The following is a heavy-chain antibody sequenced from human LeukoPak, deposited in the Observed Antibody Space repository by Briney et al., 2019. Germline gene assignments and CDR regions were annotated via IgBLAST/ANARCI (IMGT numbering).Heavy chain of an antibody. Sequence: GGSLRLSCAASGFTFSSSSMNWVRQAPGKGLEWVANIKQDGSEKYYVDSVKGRFTISRDNAKNSLYLQMNSLRAEDTAVYYCARGSGYYRYWGQGTLVTVSS. CDR3: ARGSGYYRY. V-gene: IGHV3-7*03. J-gene: IGHJ4*02. CDR2: IKQDGSEK. CDR1: GFTFSSSS. D-gene: IGHD3-3*01.